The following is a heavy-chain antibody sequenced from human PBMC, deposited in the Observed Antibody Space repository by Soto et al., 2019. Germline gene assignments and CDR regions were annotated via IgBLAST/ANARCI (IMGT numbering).Heavy chain of an antibody. CDR3: AREYYYGSGSYYNYYYYYGMDV. CDR1: GGTFSSYA. Sequence: SVKVSCKASGGTFSSYAISWVRQAPGQGLEWMGGIIPIFGTANYAQKFQGRVTITADESTSTAYMELSSLRPEDTAVYYCAREYYYGSGSYYNYYYYYGMDVWGQGTTVTVSS. D-gene: IGHD3-10*01. CDR2: IIPIFGTA. V-gene: IGHV1-69*13. J-gene: IGHJ6*02.